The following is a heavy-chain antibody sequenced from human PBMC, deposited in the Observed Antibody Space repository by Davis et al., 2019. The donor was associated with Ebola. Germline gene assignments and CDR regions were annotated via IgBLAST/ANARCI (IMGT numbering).Heavy chain of an antibody. Sequence: GGSLRLSCAASGFTFSSYGMHWVRQAPGKGLEWVALISYDGSNKYYADSLKGRFTISRDNSKNTLYVQMNSLRAEDTAVYYCAKSLVVVMDYYGMDVWGQGTTVTVSS. CDR1: GFTFSSYG. V-gene: IGHV3-30*18. CDR3: AKSLVVVMDYYGMDV. D-gene: IGHD3-22*01. CDR2: ISYDGSNK. J-gene: IGHJ6*02.